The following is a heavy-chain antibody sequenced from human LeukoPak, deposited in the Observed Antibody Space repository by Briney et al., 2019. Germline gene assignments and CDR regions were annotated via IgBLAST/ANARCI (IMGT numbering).Heavy chain of an antibody. CDR2: ISAYNGNT. J-gene: IGHJ4*02. CDR3: ARVDTAMQTLFDS. Sequence: ASVKVSCKASGYTFTSYGINWVRQAPGQGLEWMGWISAYNGNTNYAQKLQGRVSMTTDTSTSTAYMELRRLRADETGVDDCARVDTAMQTLFDSWGQGTLVTVSS. CDR1: GYTFTSYG. V-gene: IGHV1-18*01. D-gene: IGHD5-18*01.